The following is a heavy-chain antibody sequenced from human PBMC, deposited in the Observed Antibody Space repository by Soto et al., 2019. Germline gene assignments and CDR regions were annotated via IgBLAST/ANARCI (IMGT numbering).Heavy chain of an antibody. V-gene: IGHV1-18*01. CDR2: VSGYNGDT. D-gene: IGHD1-26*01. CDR3: AKNGKPPYYYYGMDV. Sequence: QGQLVQSGPEVKKPGASVKVSCKASGYTFSRYGISWVRQAPGQGLEWMGWVSGYNGDTKYAQKVQGRVTMTVDTSTYTAYMELRRLTSDDTAKYYCAKNGKPPYYYYGMDVWGQGTTVTVSS. J-gene: IGHJ6*02. CDR1: GYTFSRYG.